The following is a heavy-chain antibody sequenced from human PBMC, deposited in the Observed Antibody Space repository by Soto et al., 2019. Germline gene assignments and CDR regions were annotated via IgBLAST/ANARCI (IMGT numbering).Heavy chain of an antibody. CDR2: ISSSSTYT. D-gene: IGHD2-21*02. J-gene: IGHJ3*02. Sequence: PGGSLRLSCAASGSTFSDYYMSWIRQAPGKGPEWVSYISSSSTYTNYADSVRGRFTISRDNAKNSLYLQMNSLRAEDTAVYYCARAGAYCGGDCYFDAFGIWGQGTMVTVSS. CDR3: ARAGAYCGGDCYFDAFGI. CDR1: GSTFSDYY. V-gene: IGHV3-11*06.